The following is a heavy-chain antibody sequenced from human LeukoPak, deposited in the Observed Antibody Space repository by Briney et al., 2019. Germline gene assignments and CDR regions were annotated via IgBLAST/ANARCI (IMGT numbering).Heavy chain of an antibody. V-gene: IGHV3-48*03. CDR3: TRDYGDYAY. J-gene: IGHJ4*02. Sequence: GGSLRLSCAASGFIFSSYEMNWVRQSPGKGPEWLSYISGSGSPTYYADSVKGRFTISRNNAKNSLYLQINSLRAEDTAIYYCTRDYGDYAYWGQGTLVTVSS. CDR2: ISGSGSPT. D-gene: IGHD4-17*01. CDR1: GFIFSSYE.